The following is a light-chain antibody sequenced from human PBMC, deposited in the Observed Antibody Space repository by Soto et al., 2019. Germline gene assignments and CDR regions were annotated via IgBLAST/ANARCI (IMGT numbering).Light chain of an antibody. Sequence: IQMTQSPSSLSAFVGDSVTISCRASHNINKNLNWYQQKSGKAPSLLMYEASTLQSGVPSRFSGSGSGTDFTLAITNLQPEDFATYYCQQSFHTPYTFGQGTKLEI. V-gene: IGKV1-39*01. CDR1: HNINKN. CDR2: EAS. J-gene: IGKJ2*01. CDR3: QQSFHTPYT.